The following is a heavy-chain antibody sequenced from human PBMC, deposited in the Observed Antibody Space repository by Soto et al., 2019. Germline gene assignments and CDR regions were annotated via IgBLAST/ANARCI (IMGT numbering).Heavy chain of an antibody. Sequence: LSLTCTVSGDSVNNNDFYWAWIRQPPGKGLEWVVTIFYSGTTYHNPSLEGRVTASVDRSENQFSLKLTSVTASDTAVYYCARLDFRSGYYGGRFDPWGQGTLVTVSS. CDR3: ARLDFRSGYYGGRFDP. CDR1: GDSVNNNDFY. J-gene: IGHJ5*02. D-gene: IGHD3-3*01. CDR2: IFYSGTT. V-gene: IGHV4-39*01.